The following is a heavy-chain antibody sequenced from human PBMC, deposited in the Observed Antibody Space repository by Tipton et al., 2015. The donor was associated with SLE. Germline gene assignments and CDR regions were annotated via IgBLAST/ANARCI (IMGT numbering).Heavy chain of an antibody. Sequence: SLRLSCAASGFTFNNYRVNWVRQAPGKGLEWVSSISSSSTYIYYADSVKGRFTVSRDNAKNSLYLQMNSLRAEDTAVYYCATNRDGDYFGYWGQGTLVTVSS. CDR2: ISSSSTYI. CDR1: GFTFNNYR. J-gene: IGHJ4*02. CDR3: ATNRDGDYFGY. V-gene: IGHV3-21*01. D-gene: IGHD5-24*01.